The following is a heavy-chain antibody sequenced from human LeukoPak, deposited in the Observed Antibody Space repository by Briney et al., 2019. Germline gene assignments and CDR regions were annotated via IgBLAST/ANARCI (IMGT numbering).Heavy chain of an antibody. CDR3: AKGSQGSGWNFDY. J-gene: IGHJ4*02. CDR1: GFTFSSYA. V-gene: IGHV3-23*01. CDR2: ISGSGGST. Sequence: GGSLRLSCAASGFTFSSYAMRWVRQAPGKGLEWVSAISGSGGSTYDADSVKGRFTISRDNSKNRLHLQMNSLRAEDTAVYYCAKGSQGSGWNFDYWGQGTLVTVSS. D-gene: IGHD6-19*01.